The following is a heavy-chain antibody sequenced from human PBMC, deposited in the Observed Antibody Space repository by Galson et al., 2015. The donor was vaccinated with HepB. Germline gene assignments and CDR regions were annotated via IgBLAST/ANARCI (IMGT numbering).Heavy chain of an antibody. V-gene: IGHV7-4-1*02. J-gene: IGHJ4*02. CDR3: ARDLPRH. CDR2: INTNTGTP. Sequence: SVKVSCKASGYTFTTYAINWVRQAPGQGLEWMGRINTNTGTPMYAQDFTGRFVFSLDTSVSTAYMQISSLKAEDTAVYYCARDLPRHWGPGTLVTVSS. CDR1: GYTFTTYA.